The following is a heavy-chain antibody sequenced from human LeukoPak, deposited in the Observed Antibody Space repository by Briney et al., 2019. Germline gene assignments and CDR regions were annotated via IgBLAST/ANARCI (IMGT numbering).Heavy chain of an antibody. Sequence: PGESLKISCTGSGYSFTNYWIGWVRQMPGKGLEWMGIIYPGDFDTRYSPSFQGQVSISADKSINTAYLQWSSLKASDTAMYFCARRGSGWYVDYWGQGTLVTVSS. J-gene: IGHJ4*02. CDR1: GYSFTNYW. V-gene: IGHV5-51*01. CDR2: IYPGDFDT. CDR3: ARRGSGWYVDY. D-gene: IGHD6-19*01.